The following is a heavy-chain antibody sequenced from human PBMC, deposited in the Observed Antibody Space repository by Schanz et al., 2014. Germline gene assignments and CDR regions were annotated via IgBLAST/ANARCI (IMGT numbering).Heavy chain of an antibody. CDR1: EFTFTNYA. CDR3: ARKVVATIGGYYDN. CDR2: INGDGSNT. V-gene: IGHV3-23*01. J-gene: IGHJ4*02. D-gene: IGHD5-12*01. Sequence: DVHLLESGGGLVQPGGSLRLSCAASEFTFTNYAMSWVRQAPGKGLEWVSRINGDGSNTNYADSVKGRFTISRDNAENTLFLQMNSLRAEDTAVYYCARKVVATIGGYYDNWGQGTLVIVSS.